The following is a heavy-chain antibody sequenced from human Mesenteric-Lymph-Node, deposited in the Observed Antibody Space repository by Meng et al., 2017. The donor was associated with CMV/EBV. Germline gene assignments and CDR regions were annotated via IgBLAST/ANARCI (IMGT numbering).Heavy chain of an antibody. CDR2: INHSGST. Sequence: SETLSLTCAAYGGSFSGYYWSWIRQPPGKGLEWIGEINHSGSTNYNPSLKSRVTISVDTSKNQFSLKLSSVTAADTAVYYCARGHYCSSTSCYRRPFDYWGQGTLVTVSS. CDR1: GGSFSGYY. CDR3: ARGHYCSSTSCYRRPFDY. J-gene: IGHJ4*02. V-gene: IGHV4-34*01. D-gene: IGHD2-2*01.